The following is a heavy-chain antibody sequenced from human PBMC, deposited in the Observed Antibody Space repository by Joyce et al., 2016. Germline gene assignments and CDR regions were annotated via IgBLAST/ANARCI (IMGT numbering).Heavy chain of an antibody. CDR3: AKEGWDLLGRFDP. Sequence: EVQLLESGGGLVQPGGSLRLSCEASGLTFSGYAMRWVRQDPGKGGEWVSGMRGSGSNRYDADSVKGRFTISRDNSKNTLYLQMNSLRAEDTAVYYCAKEGWDLLGRFDPWGQGTLVTVSS. CDR1: GLTFSGYA. V-gene: IGHV3-23*01. D-gene: IGHD1-26*01. CDR2: MRGSGSNR. J-gene: IGHJ5*02.